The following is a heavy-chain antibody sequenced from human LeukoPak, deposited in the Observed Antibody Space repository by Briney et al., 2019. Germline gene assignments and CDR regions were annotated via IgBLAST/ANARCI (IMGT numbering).Heavy chain of an antibody. CDR1: GGTFSSYA. V-gene: IGHV1-69*13. Sequence: SVKVSCKASGGTFSSYAISWVRQAPGQGLEWMGGIIPIFGTANYAQKFQGRVTITADESTSTAYMELSSLRSEDTAVYYCARAGILYSAPHRGYYYYMDVWGKGTTVTVSS. CDR2: IIPIFGTA. CDR3: ARAGILYSAPHRGYYYYMDV. J-gene: IGHJ6*03. D-gene: IGHD2-8*01.